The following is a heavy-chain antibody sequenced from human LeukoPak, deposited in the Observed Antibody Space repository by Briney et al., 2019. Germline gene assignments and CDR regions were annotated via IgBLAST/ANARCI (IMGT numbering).Heavy chain of an antibody. CDR3: ARPGQYYYDSSGSSGTFDY. D-gene: IGHD3-22*01. CDR2: IIPILGIA. CDR1: GGTFSSYA. J-gene: IGHJ4*02. Sequence: ASVKVSCKASGGTFSSYAISWVRQAPGQGLEWMGRIIPILGIANYAQKFQGRVTITADKSTSTAYMELSSLRSEDTAVYYCARPGQYYYDSSGSSGTFDYWGQGTLVTVSS. V-gene: IGHV1-69*04.